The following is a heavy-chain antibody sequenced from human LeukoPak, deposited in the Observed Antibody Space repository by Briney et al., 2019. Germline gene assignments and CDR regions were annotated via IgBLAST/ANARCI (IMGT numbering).Heavy chain of an antibody. V-gene: IGHV3-21*01. D-gene: IGHD3-10*01. J-gene: IGHJ4*02. CDR2: ISSSSSYI. Sequence: PGGSLRLSCAASGFTFSSYSMNWVRQAPGKGLEWVSSISSSSSYIYYADSVKGRFTISRDNAKNSLYLQMNSLRAEDTAVYYCARESPRYYYGSGSLGPDYWGQGTLVTVSS. CDR1: GFTFSSYS. CDR3: ARESPRYYYGSGSLGPDY.